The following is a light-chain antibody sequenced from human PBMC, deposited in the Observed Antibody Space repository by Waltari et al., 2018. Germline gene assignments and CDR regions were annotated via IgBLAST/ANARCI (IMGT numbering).Light chain of an antibody. V-gene: IGKV1-17*01. CDR1: QGIRNA. CDR3: LQHNSYPWT. CDR2: DAS. Sequence: DIQMTQSPSSLSASVGARVTITCRASQGIRNALGWYQQKPGKAPKRLIYDASSLQSGVPSRFSGSGSGTAFTLTISSLQPEDFASYYCLQHNSYPWTFGQGTKVEVK. J-gene: IGKJ1*01.